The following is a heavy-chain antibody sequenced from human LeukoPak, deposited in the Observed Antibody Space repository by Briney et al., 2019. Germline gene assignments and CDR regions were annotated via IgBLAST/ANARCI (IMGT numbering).Heavy chain of an antibody. CDR3: ARKPCSSTSCYWFRGAFDI. D-gene: IGHD2-2*01. J-gene: IGHJ3*02. CDR1: GFTFSSYA. V-gene: IGHV3-30*04. Sequence: GGSLRLSCAASGFTFSSYAIHWVRQAPGQGLEWVAVISYDGTYKYYADSVKGRFTISRDNPKNTVYLQMNSLRDEDTSIYYCARKPCSSTSCYWFRGAFDIWGQGTMVTVSS. CDR2: ISYDGTYK.